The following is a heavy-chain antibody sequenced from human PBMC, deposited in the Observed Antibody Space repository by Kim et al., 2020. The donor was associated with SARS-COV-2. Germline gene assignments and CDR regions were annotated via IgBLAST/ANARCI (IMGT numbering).Heavy chain of an antibody. J-gene: IGHJ3*02. CDR1: GYTFTSYG. CDR2: ISAYNGNT. V-gene: IGHV1-18*01. Sequence: ASVKVSCKASGYTFTSYGISWVRQAPGQGLEWMGWISAYNGNTNYAQKLQGRVTMTTDTSTSTAYMELRSLRSDDTAVYYCARTVYDSSGYYYVFDAFDIWGQGTMVTVSS. D-gene: IGHD3-22*01. CDR3: ARTVYDSSGYYYVFDAFDI.